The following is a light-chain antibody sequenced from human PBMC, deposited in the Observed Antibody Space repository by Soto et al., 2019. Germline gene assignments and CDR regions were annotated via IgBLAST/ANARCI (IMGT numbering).Light chain of an antibody. J-gene: IGKJ1*01. Sequence: EIVLTQSPGTLSLSPGERATLSCRASQSVSNNYLAWYQQKPGQAPRLLIYGASNRATGIPDRFSGSGSETEFTLTISSLQSEDFAVYYCQHYSNWQTWTFGQGTKVDIK. V-gene: IGKV3-20*01. CDR3: QHYSNWQTWT. CDR2: GAS. CDR1: QSVSNNY.